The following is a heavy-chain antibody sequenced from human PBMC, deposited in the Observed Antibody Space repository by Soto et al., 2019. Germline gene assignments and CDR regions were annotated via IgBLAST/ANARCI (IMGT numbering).Heavy chain of an antibody. CDR3: ARDRLGPDI. Sequence: PGGSLRLSCAASGFTFSSYGMHWVRQAPGKGLEWVAVISYDGSNKYYADSVKGRFTISRDNSKNTLYLQMNSLRAEDTAVYYCARDRLGPDIWGQGTMVTVSS. J-gene: IGHJ3*02. CDR2: ISYDGSNK. V-gene: IGHV3-30*03. CDR1: GFTFSSYG. D-gene: IGHD3-3*01.